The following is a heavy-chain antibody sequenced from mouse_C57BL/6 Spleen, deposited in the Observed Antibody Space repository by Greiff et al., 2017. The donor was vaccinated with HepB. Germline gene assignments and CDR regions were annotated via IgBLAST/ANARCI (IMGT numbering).Heavy chain of an antibody. J-gene: IGHJ2*01. CDR2: ISDGGSYT. V-gene: IGHV5-4*03. CDR1: GFTFSSYA. Sequence: EVKLVESGGGLVKPGGSLKLSCAASGFTFSSYAMSWVRQTPEKRLEWVATISDGGSYTYYPDNVKGRFTISRDNAKNNLYLQMSHLKSEDTAMYYCARRGFYYGSSPYFDYWGQGTTLTVSS. CDR3: ARRGFYYGSSPYFDY. D-gene: IGHD1-1*01.